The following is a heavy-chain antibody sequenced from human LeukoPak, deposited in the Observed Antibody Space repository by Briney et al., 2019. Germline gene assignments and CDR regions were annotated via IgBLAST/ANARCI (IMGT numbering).Heavy chain of an antibody. CDR1: GFTFSSYS. D-gene: IGHD2-8*01. V-gene: IGHV3-21*01. Sequence: GGSLRLSCAASGFTFSSYSMNWVRQAPGKGLEWVSSISSSSSYIYYADSVKGRFTISRDNAKNSLYLQMNSLRAEDTAVYYCARYCTNGVCLHNYWGQGTLVTVSS. J-gene: IGHJ4*02. CDR3: ARYCTNGVCLHNY. CDR2: ISSSSSYI.